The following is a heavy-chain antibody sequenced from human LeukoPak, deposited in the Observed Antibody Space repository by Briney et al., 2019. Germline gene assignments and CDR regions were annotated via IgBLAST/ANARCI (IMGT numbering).Heavy chain of an antibody. Sequence: SVKVSCKASGGTFSSYAISWVRQAPGQGLEWMGGIIPIFGTANYAQKFQGRVTITADESTSTGYMELSSLRSEDTAVYYCARTGSGGSFNWFDAWGQGTLVTVSS. V-gene: IGHV1-69*13. CDR1: GGTFSSYA. J-gene: IGHJ5*02. CDR2: IIPIFGTA. D-gene: IGHD2-15*01. CDR3: ARTGSGGSFNWFDA.